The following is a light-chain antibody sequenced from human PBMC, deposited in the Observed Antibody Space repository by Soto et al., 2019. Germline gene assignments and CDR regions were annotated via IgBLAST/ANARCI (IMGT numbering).Light chain of an antibody. J-gene: IGLJ1*01. CDR2: EVS. CDR3: SSYTSSSIFYV. Sequence: QSALTQPASVSGSPGQSITISCTGTSSDVGGYNYVSWYQQHPGKAPKLMIYEVSNRPSGVSNRFSGSKSGNTASLTISGLQAEDEADYYCSSYTSSSIFYVFGTGTKGTVL. CDR1: SSDVGGYNY. V-gene: IGLV2-14*01.